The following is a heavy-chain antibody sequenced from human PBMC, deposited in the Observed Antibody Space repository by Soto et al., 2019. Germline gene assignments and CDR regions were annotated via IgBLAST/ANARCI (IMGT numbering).Heavy chain of an antibody. CDR1: GFSVSSGHY. CDR3: ARARWYDAFNV. J-gene: IGHJ3*01. CDR2: VYHGGNT. Sequence: SETLSLTCAVSGFSVSSGHYWGWIRKHPGKGLEWIGSVYHGGNTYYNPSLKSRVSISIDLSKNQFSLKLTSVTAADTAAYYCARARWYDAFNVWGQGTVVTVSS. D-gene: IGHD2-15*01. V-gene: IGHV4-38-2*01.